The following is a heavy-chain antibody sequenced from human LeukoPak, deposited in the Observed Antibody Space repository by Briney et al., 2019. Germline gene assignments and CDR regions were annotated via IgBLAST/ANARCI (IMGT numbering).Heavy chain of an antibody. V-gene: IGHV3-30*02. J-gene: IGHJ4*02. CDR3: AKDYYYDSSGYYSRWGNYYFDY. CDR2: IRYDGSNK. CDR1: GFTFSSYG. D-gene: IGHD3-22*01. Sequence: GGSLRLSCAASGFTFSSYGMHWVRQAPGKGLEWVAFIRYDGSNKYYADSVKGRFTISRDNSKNTLYLQMNSLRAEDTAVYYCAKDYYYDSSGYYSRWGNYYFDYWGQGTLVTVSS.